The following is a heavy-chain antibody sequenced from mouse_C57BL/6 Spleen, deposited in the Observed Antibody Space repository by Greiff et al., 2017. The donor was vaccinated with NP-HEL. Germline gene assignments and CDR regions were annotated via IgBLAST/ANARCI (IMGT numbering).Heavy chain of an antibody. CDR1: GYSITSGYY. Sequence: DVKLVESGPGLVKPSQSLSLTCSVTGYSITSGYYWNWIRQFPGNKLEWMGYISYDGSNNYNPSLKNRISITRDTSKNQFFLKLNSVTTEDTATYYCAREVWYYGSGAYWGQGTLVTVSA. CDR3: AREVWYYGSGAY. D-gene: IGHD1-1*01. J-gene: IGHJ3*01. CDR2: ISYDGSN. V-gene: IGHV3-6*01.